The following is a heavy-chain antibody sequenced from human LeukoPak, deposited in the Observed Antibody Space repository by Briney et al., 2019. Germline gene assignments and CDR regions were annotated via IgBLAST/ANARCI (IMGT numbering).Heavy chain of an antibody. CDR1: GFTFSSYAM. Sequence: PGGSLRLSCAASGFTFSSYAMSWVRQPPGKGLEWIGEIYHSGSTNYNPSLKSRVTISVDKSKNQFSLKLSSVTAADTAVYYCAALTNYYGSGSHTLIDYWGQGTLVTVSS. CDR3: AALTNYYGSGSHTLIDY. J-gene: IGHJ4*02. D-gene: IGHD3-10*01. V-gene: IGHV4-4*02. CDR2: IYHSGST.